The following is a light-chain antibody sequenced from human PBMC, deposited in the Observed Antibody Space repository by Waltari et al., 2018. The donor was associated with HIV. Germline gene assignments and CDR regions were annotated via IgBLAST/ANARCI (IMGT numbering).Light chain of an antibody. CDR2: ETS. J-gene: IGKJ4*01. CDR3: QQRGTWPPVT. Sequence: EIVLTQSPATLSVSPGERAILSCRASQSVSRHLAWYQQKSGQSPGLLIYETSTGAAGTPDRFNGSGYGTDFALTITDVEPADVAVYYCQQRGTWPPVTFGGGTRVEI. CDR1: QSVSRH. V-gene: IGKV3-11*01.